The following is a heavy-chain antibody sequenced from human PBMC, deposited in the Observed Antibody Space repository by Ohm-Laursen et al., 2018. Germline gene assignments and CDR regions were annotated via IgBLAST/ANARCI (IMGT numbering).Heavy chain of an antibody. V-gene: IGHV3-23*01. CDR3: AKDLGDSSGYYPNY. CDR1: GFIFRNFG. J-gene: IGHJ4*02. D-gene: IGHD3-22*01. Sequence: SLRLSCAAPGFIFRNFGMHWVRQAPGKGLEWVSAISGSGGSTYYADSVKGRFTISRDNSKNTLYLQMNSLRAEDTAVYYCAKDLGDSSGYYPNYWGQGTLVTVSS. CDR2: ISGSGGST.